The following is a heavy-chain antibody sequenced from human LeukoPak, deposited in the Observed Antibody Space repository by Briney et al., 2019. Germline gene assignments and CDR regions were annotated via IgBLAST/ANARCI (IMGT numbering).Heavy chain of an antibody. CDR1: GFTFSSYG. V-gene: IGHV3-30*02. CDR3: AKGGGPKSYYYDSRAYYGDAFDI. CDR2: IRYDGSNK. D-gene: IGHD3-22*01. J-gene: IGHJ3*02. Sequence: PGGSLRLSCAASGFTFSSYGMHWVRQAPGKGLEWVAFIRYDGSNKYYADSVKGRFTISRDNSKNTLYLQMNSLRAEDTAVYYCAKGGGPKSYYYDSRAYYGDAFDIWGQGTMVTVSS.